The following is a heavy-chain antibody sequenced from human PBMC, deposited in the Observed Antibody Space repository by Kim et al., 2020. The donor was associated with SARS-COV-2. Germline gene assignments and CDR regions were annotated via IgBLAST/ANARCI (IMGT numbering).Heavy chain of an antibody. J-gene: IGHJ6*04. Sequence: GGSLRLSCAASGFTFSNFALTWVRQAPGKGLQWVSTIGGSKYYADSVKGRFTISRDNTKNTLYLPMSSLKAKDTAVYYCAIPKDIVTLGFPHYYYYGMDVWGERPTVHVSS. D-gene: IGHD2-15*01. CDR3: AIPKDIVTLGFPHYYYYGMDV. CDR1: GFTFSNFA. CDR2: IGGSK. V-gene: IGHV3-23*01.